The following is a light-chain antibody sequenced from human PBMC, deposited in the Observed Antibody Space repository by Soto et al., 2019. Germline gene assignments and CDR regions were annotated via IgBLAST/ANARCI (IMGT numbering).Light chain of an antibody. CDR2: KAS. V-gene: IGKV1-5*03. J-gene: IGKJ4*01. Sequence: DIQMTQSPSTLSASVGDRVTITCRASQKINRWLAWYQQRPGKAPKLLIYKASDLESGVPSRFSGSGSGTEFTLTISSLQPDDFATYFCQQYDSVSLTVGVGTVVEMK. CDR1: QKINRW. CDR3: QQYDSVSLT.